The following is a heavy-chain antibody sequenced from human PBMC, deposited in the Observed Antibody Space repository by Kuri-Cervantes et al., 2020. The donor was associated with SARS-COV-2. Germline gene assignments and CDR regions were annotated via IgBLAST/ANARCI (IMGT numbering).Heavy chain of an antibody. J-gene: IGHJ6*02. CDR1: GFTFSSYS. CDR2: ISSSSSYI. D-gene: IGHD5-12*01. V-gene: IGHV3-21*01. CDR3: ARGGYDSPIFYYYGMDV. Sequence: GGSLRLSCAASGFTFSSYSMNWVRQAPGKGLEWVSSISSSSSYIYYADSVKGRFTISRDNAKNSLYLQMNSLRDEDTAVYYCARGGYDSPIFYYYGMDVWGQGTTVTVSS.